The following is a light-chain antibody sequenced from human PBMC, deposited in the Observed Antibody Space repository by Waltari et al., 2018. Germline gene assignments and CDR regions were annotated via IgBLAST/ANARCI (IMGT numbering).Light chain of an antibody. J-gene: IGLJ2*01. V-gene: IGLV2-14*03. CDR2: DVT. CDR3: SSYTTSGTH. CDR1: SRAVGGSNS. Sequence: QSALTQPASVSGPPGKSFTISCTATSRAVGGSNSVSWYQQNPGKAPKVLIFDVTNRPSGISNRFSGSKSGKTASLTISGLQAEDEADYYCSSYTTSGTHFGGGTQLTVL.